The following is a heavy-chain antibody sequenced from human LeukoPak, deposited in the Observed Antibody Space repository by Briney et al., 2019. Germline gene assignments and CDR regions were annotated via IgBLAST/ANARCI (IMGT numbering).Heavy chain of an antibody. CDR1: GYTFTTYW. Sequence: GESLKISCKGSGYTFTTYWIGWVRQVPGKGLEWMGIIYPGDSDTTYSPSFQGQVTISADKSISTAYLQWRSLQASDTAIYYCARHSYSGSYYGKYYFDYWGQGTLVTVSS. V-gene: IGHV5-51*01. J-gene: IGHJ4*02. CDR3: ARHSYSGSYYGKYYFDY. CDR2: IYPGDSDT. D-gene: IGHD1-26*01.